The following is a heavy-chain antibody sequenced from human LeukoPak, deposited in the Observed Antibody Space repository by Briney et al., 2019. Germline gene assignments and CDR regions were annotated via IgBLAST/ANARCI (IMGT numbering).Heavy chain of an antibody. CDR1: GGTFSSYA. Sequence: SVKVSCKASGGTFSSYAISWVRQAPGQGLEWMGGIIPIFGTANYAQKFQGRVTITADESTSTAYMELSSLRSEDTAVYYCARGVIAAAGTRYYDYHYGMDVWGKGTTVTVSS. V-gene: IGHV1-69*13. CDR3: ARGVIAAAGTRYYDYHYGMDV. D-gene: IGHD6-13*01. CDR2: IIPIFGTA. J-gene: IGHJ6*04.